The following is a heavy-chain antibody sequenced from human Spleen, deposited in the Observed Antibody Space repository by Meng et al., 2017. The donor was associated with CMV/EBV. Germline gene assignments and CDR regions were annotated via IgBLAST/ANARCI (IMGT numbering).Heavy chain of an antibody. CDR2: INPNSGGT. J-gene: IGHJ6*02. D-gene: IGHD1-26*01. CDR3: ASVATQVGFPYYYAMDV. CDR1: GGTFSSYA. V-gene: IGHV1-2*02. Sequence: ASVKVSCKASGGTFSSYAISWVRQAPGQGLEWMGWINPNSGGTNYAQKFQGRVTMTRDTSISTAYMELSRLRSDDTAVYYCASVATQVGFPYYYAMDVWGQGTTVTVSS.